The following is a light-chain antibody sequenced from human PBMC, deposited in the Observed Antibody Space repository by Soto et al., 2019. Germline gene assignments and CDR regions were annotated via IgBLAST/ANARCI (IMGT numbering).Light chain of an antibody. J-gene: IGLJ3*02. V-gene: IGLV1-40*01. Sequence: QSVLTQPPSVSGAPGQRVTISCTGSSSNIGAGYDVHWYQQFPGTAPKLLIYGNNNRPSGVPDRFSGSKSGTSASLAITELQAEDDAAYYCHSYDSSLSGSVFGGGTKLTVL. CDR2: GNN. CDR3: HSYDSSLSGSV. CDR1: SSNIGAGYD.